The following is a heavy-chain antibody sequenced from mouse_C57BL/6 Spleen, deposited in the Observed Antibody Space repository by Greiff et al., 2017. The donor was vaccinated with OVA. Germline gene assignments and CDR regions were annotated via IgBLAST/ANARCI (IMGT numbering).Heavy chain of an antibody. V-gene: IGHV2-2*01. Sequence: QVQLKESGPGLVQPSQSLSITCTVSGFSLTSYGVHWVRQSPGKGLEWLGVIWSGGSTDYNAAFISRLSISKDNSKSQVFFKMNSLQADDTAIYYCARNPYDYDVGLAYWGQGTLVTVSA. CDR1: GFSLTSYG. CDR2: IWSGGST. CDR3: ARNPYDYDVGLAY. J-gene: IGHJ3*01. D-gene: IGHD2-4*01.